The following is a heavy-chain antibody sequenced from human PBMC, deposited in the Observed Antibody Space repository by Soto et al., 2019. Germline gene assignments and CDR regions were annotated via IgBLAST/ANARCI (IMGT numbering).Heavy chain of an antibody. V-gene: IGHV6-1*01. CDR1: GDSVSSDSTA. CDR2: TYYKSKWFY. D-gene: IGHD6-19*01. J-gene: IGHJ4*02. CDR3: ARRAQWLIY. Sequence: SQTLSLTGDISGDSVSSDSTAWNWIRQSPSRGLEWLGRTYYKSKWFYNYAVSVRSRIAIKSDTSKNQFSLQLNSVTPEDTAVYFCARRAQWLIYWGQATLVSGYS.